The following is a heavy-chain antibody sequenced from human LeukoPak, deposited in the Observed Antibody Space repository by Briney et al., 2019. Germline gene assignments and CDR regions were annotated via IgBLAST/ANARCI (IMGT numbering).Heavy chain of an antibody. CDR3: ATAAGLHYYYYYMDV. CDR1: GYTFTSYA. J-gene: IGHJ6*03. Sequence: WASVKVSCKAPGYTFTSYAMNWVRQAPGQGLEWMGWINTNTGNPTYAQGFTGRFVFSLDTSVSTAYLQISSLKAEDTAVYYCATAAGLHYYYYYMDVWGKGTTVTVSS. D-gene: IGHD6-13*01. CDR2: INTNTGNP. V-gene: IGHV7-4-1*02.